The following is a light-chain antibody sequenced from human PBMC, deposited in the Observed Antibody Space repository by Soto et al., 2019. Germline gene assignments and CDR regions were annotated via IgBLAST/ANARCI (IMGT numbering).Light chain of an antibody. CDR3: HQYDKAPQT. J-gene: IGKJ2*01. V-gene: IGKV3-11*01. CDR1: QSVSSY. Sequence: DIVLTQSPATLSLSPGQTATLSCRASQSVSSYLAWYQQKAGQAPRLLIYAASQRATGIPARFSGSGSGADYSLTISRLEPEDSAVYYCHQYDKAPQTFGQGTKVDIK. CDR2: AAS.